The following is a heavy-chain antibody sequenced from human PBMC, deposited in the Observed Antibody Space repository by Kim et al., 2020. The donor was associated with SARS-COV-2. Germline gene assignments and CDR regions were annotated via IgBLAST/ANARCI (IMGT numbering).Heavy chain of an antibody. D-gene: IGHD6-13*01. CDR3: ATDSSSWYNLFYYYYMDV. Sequence: GGSLRLSCAASGFTFSSYEMNWVRQAPGKGLEWVSYISSSGSTIYYADSVKGRFTISRDNAKNSLYLQMNSLRAEDTAVYYCATDSSSWYNLFYYYYMDVWGKGTTVTVSS. CDR2: ISSSGSTI. J-gene: IGHJ6*03. CDR1: GFTFSSYE. V-gene: IGHV3-48*03.